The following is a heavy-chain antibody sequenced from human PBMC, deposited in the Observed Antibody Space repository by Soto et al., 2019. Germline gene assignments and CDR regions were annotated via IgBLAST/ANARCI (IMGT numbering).Heavy chain of an antibody. V-gene: IGHV4-34*01. CDR1: GGSFSGYY. CDR2: INHSGST. D-gene: IGHD6-19*01. J-gene: IGHJ4*02. CDR3: ARGPSGIAVAGTEY. Sequence: QVQLQQWGAGLLKPSETLSLTCAVYGGSFSGYYWSWIRQPPGKGLEWIGEINHSGSTNYNPSLKRRVTISVDTSKNQFSLKLSSVTAADTAVYYCARGPSGIAVAGTEYWGQGTLVTVSS.